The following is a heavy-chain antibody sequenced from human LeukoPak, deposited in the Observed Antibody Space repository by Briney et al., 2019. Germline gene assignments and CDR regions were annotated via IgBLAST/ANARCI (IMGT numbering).Heavy chain of an antibody. CDR1: GDSVSSNSAA. CDR2: TYYRSKWYD. Sequence: SQTLSLTCAISGDSVSSNSAAWNWIRQSPSRGLEWLGRTYYRSKWYDDYAVSVKSRITINPDTSKNQFSLQLNSVTPEDTAVYYCARGPYSSSWYFHFGMDVWGQGTTVTVS. D-gene: IGHD6-13*01. J-gene: IGHJ6*02. CDR3: ARGPYSSSWYFHFGMDV. V-gene: IGHV6-1*01.